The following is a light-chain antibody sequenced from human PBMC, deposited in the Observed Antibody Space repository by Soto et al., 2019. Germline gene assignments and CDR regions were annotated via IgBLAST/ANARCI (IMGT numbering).Light chain of an antibody. Sequence: QSVLTQPASVSGSPGQSITISCTGTSSDVGGYNYVSWYQHHPGNAPKLMIYDVSNRPSGVSNRFSGSKSGNTASLTISGLQAEDEADYYCSSYTSSSTLVVFGGGTKHRP. CDR2: DVS. CDR1: SSDVGGYNY. CDR3: SSYTSSSTLVV. V-gene: IGLV2-14*03. J-gene: IGLJ2*01.